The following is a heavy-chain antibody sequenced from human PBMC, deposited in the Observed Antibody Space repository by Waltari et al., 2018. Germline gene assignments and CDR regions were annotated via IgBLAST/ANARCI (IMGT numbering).Heavy chain of an antibody. CDR2: IYSGGSST. CDR3: AKEGIGSYYYFDY. CDR1: GFTFSSYA. D-gene: IGHD1-26*01. Sequence: EVQLLESGGGLVQPGGSLRLSCAASGFTFSSYAMSWVRQAPGKGLEWVSVIYSGGSSTYYADSVKGRFTISRDNSKNTLYLQMNSLRAEDTAVYYCAKEGIGSYYYFDYWGQGTLVTVSS. J-gene: IGHJ4*02. V-gene: IGHV3-23*03.